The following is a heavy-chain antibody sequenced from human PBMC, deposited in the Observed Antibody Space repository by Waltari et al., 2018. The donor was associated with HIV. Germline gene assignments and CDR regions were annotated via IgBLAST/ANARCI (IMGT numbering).Heavy chain of an antibody. Sequence: QVQLVESGGGVVQPGRSLRLSCDTSGFTFTVYGMPWVRQAPGKGLEWVAVIWYDGTEKHYVDSVKGRFVISRDNSKNTLYLQMNSLRPEDTAMYYCAKDANTFHEFGPNWLDPWGQGTLVIVSS. J-gene: IGHJ5*02. D-gene: IGHD3-10*01. CDR2: IWYDGTEK. CDR3: AKDANTFHEFGPNWLDP. CDR1: GFTFTVYG. V-gene: IGHV3-33*06.